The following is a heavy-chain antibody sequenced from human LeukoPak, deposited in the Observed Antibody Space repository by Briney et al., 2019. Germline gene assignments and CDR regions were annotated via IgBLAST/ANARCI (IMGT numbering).Heavy chain of an antibody. J-gene: IGHJ4*02. CDR3: AREEYCTNGVCYTLDY. V-gene: IGHV1-18*01. D-gene: IGHD2-8*01. CDR1: GYTFTSYG. Sequence: ASVKVSCKASGYTFTSYGISWVRQAPGQGLEWMGWISACNGNTNYAQKLQGRVTMTTDTSTSTAYMELRSLRSDDTAVYYCAREEYCTNGVCYTLDYWGRGTLVTVSS. CDR2: ISACNGNT.